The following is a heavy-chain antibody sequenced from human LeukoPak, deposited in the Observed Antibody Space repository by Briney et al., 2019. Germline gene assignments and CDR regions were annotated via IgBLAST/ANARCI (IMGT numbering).Heavy chain of an antibody. J-gene: IGHJ4*02. V-gene: IGHV3-53*01. CDR2: IYSGGST. D-gene: IGHD2-2*01. CDR1: GFTVSSNY. CDR3: ARHVEFCSSTSCYFFDY. Sequence: PGGSLRLSCAASGFTVSSNYMSWVRQAPGKGLEWVSVIYSGGSTYYADSVKGRFTISRDNSKNTLYLQMNSLRVEDTAVYYCARHVEFCSSTSCYFFDYWGQGTLVTVSS.